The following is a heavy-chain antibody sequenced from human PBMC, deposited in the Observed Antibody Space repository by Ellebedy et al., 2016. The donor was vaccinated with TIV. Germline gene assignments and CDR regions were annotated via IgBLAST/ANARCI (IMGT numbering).Heavy chain of an antibody. CDR3: ARGRRGARGDY. V-gene: IGHV1-8*01. J-gene: IGHJ4*02. CDR1: GYTFTNYD. Sequence: AASVKVSCKASGYTFTNYDITWVRQATGQGLEWMGCMNPDSGNAGYAQKFQGRVTMTRNTSISTAYMELSSLRSEDTAVYYCARGRRGARGDYWGQGTLVIVSS. CDR2: MNPDSGNA. D-gene: IGHD1-26*01.